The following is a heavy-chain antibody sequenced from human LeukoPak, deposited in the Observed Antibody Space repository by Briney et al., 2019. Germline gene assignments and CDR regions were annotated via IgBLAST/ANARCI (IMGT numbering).Heavy chain of an antibody. D-gene: IGHD3-10*01. Sequence: ASVKVSCKASGYTYTSYAMHWVRQAPGQRLEWMGWINAGNGNTKYSQKFQGRVTITRDTSASTAYMELSSLRSEDTAVYYCARDHGSGDFDYWGQGTLVTVSS. CDR1: GYTYTSYA. CDR3: ARDHGSGDFDY. CDR2: INAGNGNT. V-gene: IGHV1-3*01. J-gene: IGHJ4*02.